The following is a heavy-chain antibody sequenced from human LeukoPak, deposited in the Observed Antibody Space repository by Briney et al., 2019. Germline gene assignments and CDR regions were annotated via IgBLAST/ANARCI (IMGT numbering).Heavy chain of an antibody. J-gene: IGHJ6*03. CDR1: GYTFTGYY. V-gene: IGHV1-2*02. D-gene: IGHD3-9*01. Sequence: GASVKVSCKASGYTFTGYYMHWVRQAPGQGLEWMGWINPNSGGTNYAQKFQGRVTMTRDTSISTAYMELSRLRSDDTAVYYCAREVFGYDILTGYPYYYYMDVWGKGTTVTISS. CDR3: AREVFGYDILTGYPYYYYMDV. CDR2: INPNSGGT.